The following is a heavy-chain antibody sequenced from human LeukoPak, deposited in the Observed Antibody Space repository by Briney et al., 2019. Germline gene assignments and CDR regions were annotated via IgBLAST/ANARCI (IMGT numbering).Heavy chain of an antibody. CDR3: ARALGDY. CDR2: ISSSSTYI. V-gene: IGHV3-21*01. D-gene: IGHD3-16*01. Sequence: GGSLRLSCAASGFTFSGYSMNWVRQAPGKGLEWVSSISSSSTYINYADSVKGRFTISRDNAKNSLYLQMTGLRAEDTAVYYCARALGDYWGQGTLVTVSS. CDR1: GFTFSGYS. J-gene: IGHJ4*02.